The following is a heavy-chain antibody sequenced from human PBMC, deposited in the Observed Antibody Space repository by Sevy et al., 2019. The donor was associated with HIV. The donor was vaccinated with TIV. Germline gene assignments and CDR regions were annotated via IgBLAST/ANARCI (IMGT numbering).Heavy chain of an antibody. CDR3: TRSAAEAKNFYCGGDCYSDY. J-gene: IGHJ4*02. D-gene: IGHD2-21*02. V-gene: IGHV1-2*02. CDR2: INPNSGGT. CDR1: GYTFTGYY. Sequence: ASVKVSCKASGYTFTGYYLHWVRQAPGQGLEWMGWINPNSGGTNYAPKLQGRVTMTRDTSISTASMELSRLRSDDTAVYYCTRSAAEAKNFYCGGDCYSDYWGQGTLVTVSS.